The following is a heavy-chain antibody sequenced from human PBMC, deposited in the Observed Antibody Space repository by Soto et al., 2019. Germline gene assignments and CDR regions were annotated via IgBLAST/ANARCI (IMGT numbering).Heavy chain of an antibody. D-gene: IGHD4-17*01. CDR3: ARGGYGGNAKATFYI. CDR2: IYPGDSDT. V-gene: IGHV5-51*01. J-gene: IGHJ3*02. Sequence: EVQLVQSGAEVKKPGESLKISCKGSGYTFSTYWIGWVRQMPGKGLEWMGIIYPGDSDTRYSPSFQGQVTISADKSISTAYLHWSSLKASDTAMFYCARGGYGGNAKATFYIWGPGTMVTVSS. CDR1: GYTFSTYW.